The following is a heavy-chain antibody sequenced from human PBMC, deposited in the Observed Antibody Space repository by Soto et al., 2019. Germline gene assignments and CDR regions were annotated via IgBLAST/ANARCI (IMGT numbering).Heavy chain of an antibody. CDR1: GFTFSSYA. Sequence: AGGSLRLSCAASGFTFSSYAMHWVRQAPGKGLEWVAVISYDGSNKYYADSVKGRFTISRDNSKNTLYLQMNSLRAEDTAVYYCARSGSGSIDAFDIWGQGTMVTVSS. J-gene: IGHJ3*02. CDR3: ARSGSGSIDAFDI. V-gene: IGHV3-30-3*01. CDR2: ISYDGSNK. D-gene: IGHD3-22*01.